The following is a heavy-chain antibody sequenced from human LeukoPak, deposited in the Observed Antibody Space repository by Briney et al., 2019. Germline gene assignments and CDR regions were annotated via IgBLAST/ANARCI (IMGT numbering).Heavy chain of an antibody. CDR1: GGSISSYY. V-gene: IGHV4-4*07. D-gene: IGHD2-2*01. CDR3: ARDSTVVPAGIIELNYYYGMDV. CDR2: IYTSGST. Sequence: SETLSLTCTVSGGSISSYYWGWIRQPAGKGLEWIGRIYTSGSTNYNPSLKSRVTMSVDTSKNQFSLKLSSVTAADTAVYYCARDSTVVPAGIIELNYYYGMDVWGQGTTVTVSS. J-gene: IGHJ6*02.